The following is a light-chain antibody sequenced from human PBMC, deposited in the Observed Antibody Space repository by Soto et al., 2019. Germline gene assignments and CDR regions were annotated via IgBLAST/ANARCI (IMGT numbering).Light chain of an antibody. V-gene: IGKV3-20*01. CDR3: QKYNTSPRT. Sequence: EIVLTQPPGTLSLSPGEIATLSFRASQSVVSNLLSWYQENRGQAHRLLIYGAPNRATGILDRFSGSGSGTDFTLTISRLEPEDCAVDYCQKYNTSPRTCGQGTKVDI. CDR1: QSVVSNL. J-gene: IGKJ1*01. CDR2: GAP.